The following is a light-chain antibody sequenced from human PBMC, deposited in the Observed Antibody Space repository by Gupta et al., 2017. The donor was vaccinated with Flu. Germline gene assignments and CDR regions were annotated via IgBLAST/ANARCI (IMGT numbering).Light chain of an antibody. CDR1: SSDVGGYNY. J-gene: IGLJ2*01. V-gene: IGLV2-14*01. CDR3: SSYTSSSTLVV. Sequence: QSALTQPAPVSGSPGQSITISCTGTSSDVGGYNYVSWYQQHPGKAPKLMMYEVSNRPAGVSNRFSGSKSGNTASLTISGLQAEDEADYYCSSYTSSSTLVVFGGGTKLTVL. CDR2: EVS.